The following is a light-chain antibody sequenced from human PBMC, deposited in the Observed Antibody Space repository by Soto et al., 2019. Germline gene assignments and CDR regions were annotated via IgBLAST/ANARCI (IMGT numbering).Light chain of an antibody. CDR3: SSYTSISTPYV. Sequence: QSALTQPASVSGSPGQSITISCTGTSSDVGGYNYVSWYQQHPGKAPKLMIYDVSNQPSGVSNRFSGSKSGNTASLTISGLQAEDVSDYYCSSYTSISTPYVFGTGTMVTVL. CDR1: SSDVGGYNY. J-gene: IGLJ1*01. CDR2: DVS. V-gene: IGLV2-14*01.